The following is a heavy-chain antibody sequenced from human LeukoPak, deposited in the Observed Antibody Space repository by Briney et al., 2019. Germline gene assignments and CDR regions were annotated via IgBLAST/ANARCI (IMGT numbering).Heavy chain of an antibody. CDR1: DGSISNYY. D-gene: IGHD6-19*01. CDR2: AYYSGST. Sequence: SEPLSLTCSVFDGSISNYYWSWIRQPPGKGLEWIGYAYYSGSTTYNPSLESRVTISVDTSKNQFSLKLTAVTAADTAVYYCARNSAVATSRSWFDPWGQGTLVTVSS. V-gene: IGHV4-59*08. CDR3: ARNSAVATSRSWFDP. J-gene: IGHJ5*02.